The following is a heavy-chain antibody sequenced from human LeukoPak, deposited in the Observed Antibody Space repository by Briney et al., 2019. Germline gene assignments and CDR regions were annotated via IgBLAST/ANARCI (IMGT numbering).Heavy chain of an antibody. CDR1: GGSISSYY. CDR2: IYYSGST. Sequence: SETLSLTCTVSGGSISSYYWSWIRQPPGKGLEWIGYIYYSGSTNYNPSLKSRVTISVDTSKNLFSLKLSSVTAADTAVYYCARQIGYCSSTSCYTLPGDYYYGMDVWGQGTTVTVSS. CDR3: ARQIGYCSSTSCYTLPGDYYYGMDV. V-gene: IGHV4-59*08. D-gene: IGHD2-2*02. J-gene: IGHJ6*02.